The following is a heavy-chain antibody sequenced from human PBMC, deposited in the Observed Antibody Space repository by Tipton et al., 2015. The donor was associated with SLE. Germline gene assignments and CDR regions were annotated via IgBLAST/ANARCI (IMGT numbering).Heavy chain of an antibody. Sequence: SLRLSCAGSGFTFSSYWMHWVRQAPGKGLVWVSRIYTDGSRTHYADSVRGRFTISRDNAKNTLYLQMNSLRAEDTAAYYCARGESSGYYVDYWGHGTLVTVSS. CDR3: ARGESSGYYVDY. J-gene: IGHJ4*01. D-gene: IGHD3-22*01. V-gene: IGHV3-74*01. CDR2: IYTDGSRT. CDR1: GFTFSSYW.